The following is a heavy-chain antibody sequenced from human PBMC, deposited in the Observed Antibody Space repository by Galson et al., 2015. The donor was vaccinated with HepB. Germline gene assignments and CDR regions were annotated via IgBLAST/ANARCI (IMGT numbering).Heavy chain of an antibody. CDR3: ARCPFRNYYDSGTYFDF. D-gene: IGHD3-10*01. Sequence: FSFSSYSFNWVRQAPGKGLQWISYISSGGESIYYADSVKGRFTISRDNAKNSLYLQMNSLRADDTAVYYCARCPFRNYYDSGTYFDFWGQGTPVTVSP. CDR2: ISSGGESI. V-gene: IGHV3-48*04. CDR1: FSFSSYS. J-gene: IGHJ4*02.